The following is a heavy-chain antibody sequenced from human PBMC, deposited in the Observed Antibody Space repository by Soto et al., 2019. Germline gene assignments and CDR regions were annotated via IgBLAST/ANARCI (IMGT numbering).Heavy chain of an antibody. CDR1: GGSISSYY. CDR2: IYYSGST. CDR3: ARGGSSSHYYYYGMDV. D-gene: IGHD6-13*01. V-gene: IGHV4-59*01. Sequence: QVQLQESGPGLVKPSETLSLTCTVSGGSISSYYWSWFRQPPGKGLEWIGYIYYSGSTNYNPSLKSRVTISVDTSKNQFSLKLSSVTAADTAVYYCARGGSSSHYYYYGMDVWGQGTTVTVSS. J-gene: IGHJ6*02.